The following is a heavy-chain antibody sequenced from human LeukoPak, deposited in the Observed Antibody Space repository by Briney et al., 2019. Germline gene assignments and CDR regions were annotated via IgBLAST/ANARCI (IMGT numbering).Heavy chain of an antibody. D-gene: IGHD2-15*01. CDR1: GFTFSSYA. CDR2: ISYDGSNK. CDR3: ARDMAHCSGGSCESAFDI. Sequence: GGSLRLSCAASGFTFSSYAMHWVRQAPGKGLEWVAVISYDGSNKYYAGSVKGRFTISRDNSKNTLYLQMNNLRAEDTAVYYCARDMAHCSGGSCESAFDIWGQGTMVTVSS. V-gene: IGHV3-30-3*01. J-gene: IGHJ3*02.